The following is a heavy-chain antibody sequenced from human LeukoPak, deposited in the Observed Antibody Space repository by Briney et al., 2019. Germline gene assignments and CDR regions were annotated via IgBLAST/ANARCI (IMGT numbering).Heavy chain of an antibody. V-gene: IGHV1-8*01. CDR2: MNPNSGNR. CDR1: GYSFTSYD. Sequence: ASVKVSFKGSGYSFTSYDINWVRQAPAQGLEWMGWMNPNSGNRGYAHKFQGRVTMTRNTSISKAYMELSTLSSEDTAVYYCAGVLAGSGSYDVFDIWAQGTMVTVSS. D-gene: IGHD6-19*01. J-gene: IGHJ3*02. CDR3: AGVLAGSGSYDVFDI.